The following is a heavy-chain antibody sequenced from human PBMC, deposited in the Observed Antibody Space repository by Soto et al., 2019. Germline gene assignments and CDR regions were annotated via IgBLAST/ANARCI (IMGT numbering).Heavy chain of an antibody. J-gene: IGHJ4*02. CDR1: GGSISSGDYY. CDR2: IYYSGST. D-gene: IGHD3-10*01. V-gene: IGHV4-30-4*01. CDR3: ARDFWFGESHHFDY. Sequence: SETLSLTCTVSGGSISSGDYYWSWIRQPPGKGLEWIGYIYYSGSTYYNPSLKSRVTISVDTSKNQFSLKLSSVTAADTAVYYCARDFWFGESHHFDYWGQGTLVTVSS.